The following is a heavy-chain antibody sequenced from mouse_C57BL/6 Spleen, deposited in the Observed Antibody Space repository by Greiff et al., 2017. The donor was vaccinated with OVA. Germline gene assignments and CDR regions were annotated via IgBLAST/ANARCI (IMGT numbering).Heavy chain of an antibody. J-gene: IGHJ4*01. CDR2: ISDGGSYT. CDR3: AREGGDYDKGYAMDY. CDR1: GFPLRSYA. V-gene: IGHV5-4*01. D-gene: IGHD2-4*01. Sequence: EVHLVESGGGLVKPGGSLKLSCAASGFPLRSYAMSWVRQTPEKGLEWVATISDGGSYTYYPDNVKGRFTISRDNAKNNLYLQMSHLKSEDTAMYYCAREGGDYDKGYAMDYWGQGTSVTVSS.